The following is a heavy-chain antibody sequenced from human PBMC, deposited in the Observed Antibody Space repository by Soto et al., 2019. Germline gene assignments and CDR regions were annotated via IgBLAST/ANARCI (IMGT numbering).Heavy chain of an antibody. J-gene: IGHJ4*02. CDR1: GFTFSSYA. V-gene: IGHV3-23*01. D-gene: IGHD2-15*01. CDR2: ISGSGGST. Sequence: GGSLRLSCAASGFTFSSYAMSWVRQAPGKGLEWVSAISGSGGSTYYADSVKGRFAISRDNSKNTLYLQMNSLRPEDTAVYYCVKDKRLQVDCSGGPCYSDYFDYWGQGAPVTVSS. CDR3: VKDKRLQVDCSGGPCYSDYFDY.